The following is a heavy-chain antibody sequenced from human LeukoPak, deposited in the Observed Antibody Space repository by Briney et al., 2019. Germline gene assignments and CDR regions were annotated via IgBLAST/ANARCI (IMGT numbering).Heavy chain of an antibody. V-gene: IGHV3-23*01. CDR2: ISGSGGST. CDR3: EGQLERLWLSAPSY. CDR1: GFTFSSYA. Sequence: GGSLRLSCAASGFTFSSYAMSWVRQAPGKGLEWVSAISGSGGSTYYADSVKRRFTISRDNSKNTLYLQMNSLRAEDTAVYYCEGQLERLWLSAPSYWGQGTLVTVSS. D-gene: IGHD1-1*01. J-gene: IGHJ4*02.